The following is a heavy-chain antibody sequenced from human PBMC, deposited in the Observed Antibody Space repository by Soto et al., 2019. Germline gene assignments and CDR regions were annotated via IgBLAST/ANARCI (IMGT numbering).Heavy chain of an antibody. CDR3: VKRIAVYGMDV. J-gene: IGHJ6*02. CDR2: IDKSGDTT. Sequence: GSLLLACSASGFTFSNYAMHWVRQAPGKGLEYVSAIDKSGDTTYYADSVKGRFTISRDNSKSTLSLQMSSLRAEDTAVYYCVKRIAVYGMDVWGQGTKVTVYS. V-gene: IGHV3-64D*06. D-gene: IGHD6-13*01. CDR1: GFTFSNYA.